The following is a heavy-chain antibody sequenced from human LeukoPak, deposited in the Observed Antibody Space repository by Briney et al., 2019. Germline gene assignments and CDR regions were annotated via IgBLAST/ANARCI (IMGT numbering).Heavy chain of an antibody. Sequence: PGGSLRLSCAASGFTFSSYAMSWVRQAPGKGLEWVSAISGSGGSTYYADSVKGRFTISRDNSKNTLYLQMNSLRAEDTAVYYCAKVLAVAGLHYMDVWGKGTTVTVSS. J-gene: IGHJ6*03. CDR1: GFTFSSYA. CDR2: ISGSGGST. CDR3: AKVLAVAGLHYMDV. V-gene: IGHV3-23*01. D-gene: IGHD6-19*01.